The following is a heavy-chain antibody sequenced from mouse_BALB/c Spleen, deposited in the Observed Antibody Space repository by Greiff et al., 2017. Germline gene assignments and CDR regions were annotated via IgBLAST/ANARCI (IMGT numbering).Heavy chain of an antibody. CDR2: ISYSGST. CDR1: GDSITSGY. D-gene: IGHD1-1*01. J-gene: IGHJ2*01. CDR3: ARATTVVAPFDD. Sequence: EVQRVESGPSLVKPSQTLSLTCSITGDSITSGYWNWIRKFPGNKLEYMGYISYSGSTYYNPSLKSRISITRDTSKNQYYLQLNSVTTEDTATYYCARATTVVAPFDDWGQGTTLTVSS. V-gene: IGHV3-8*02.